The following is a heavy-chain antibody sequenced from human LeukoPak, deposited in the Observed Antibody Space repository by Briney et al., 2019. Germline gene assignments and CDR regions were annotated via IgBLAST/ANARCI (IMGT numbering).Heavy chain of an antibody. CDR1: GYTFTSYD. CDR3: ASTYYYDSSGYYLDAFDI. CDR2: MDSSSGNT. V-gene: IGHV1-8*01. Sequence: SSVKVSCKASGYTFTSYDSNWVRQATGQGLEWMGFMDSSSGNTGYAQKFQGRVTMTRNTSISTAYMELSSLRSEDTAVYYCASTYYYDSSGYYLDAFDIWGQGTMVTVSS. J-gene: IGHJ3*02. D-gene: IGHD3-22*01.